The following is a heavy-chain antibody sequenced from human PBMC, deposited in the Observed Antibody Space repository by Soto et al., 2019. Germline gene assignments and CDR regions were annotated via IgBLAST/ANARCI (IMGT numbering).Heavy chain of an antibody. D-gene: IGHD2-2*01. CDR1: GDSVSSNSAA. CDR2: TYYRSKWYN. J-gene: IGHJ5*02. V-gene: IGHV6-1*01. CDR3: ARVSLVPAADNWFDP. Sequence: SQTLSLTCAISGDSVSSNSAAWNWIRQSPSRGLEWLGRTYYRSKWYNDYAVSVKSRITINPDTSKNQFSLKLSSVTAADTAVYYCARVSLVPAADNWFDPWGQGTLVTVSS.